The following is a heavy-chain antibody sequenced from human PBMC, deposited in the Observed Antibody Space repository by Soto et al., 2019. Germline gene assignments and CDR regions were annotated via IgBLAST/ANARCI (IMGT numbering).Heavy chain of an antibody. D-gene: IGHD3-22*01. CDR2: IGYDGSDK. V-gene: IGHV3-33*01. Sequence: QVQLVESGGGVVQPGRSLRLSCAASGFTFSNYGMHWVRQAPGKGLEWVAVIGYDGSDKYYADSVKGRFTISRDNSKNPLYLQMNSLRAEDTAVYYCTRSYDSSAPTPHKNDSWGQGTLVTVSS. J-gene: IGHJ4*02. CDR3: TRSYDSSAPTPHKNDS. CDR1: GFTFSNYG.